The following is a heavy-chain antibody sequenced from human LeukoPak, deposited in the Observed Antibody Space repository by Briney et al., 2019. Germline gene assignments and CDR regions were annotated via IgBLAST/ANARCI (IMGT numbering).Heavy chain of an antibody. CDR1: GGSISSGDYY. V-gene: IGHV4-30-4*01. CDR2: IYYSGST. J-gene: IGHJ2*01. D-gene: IGHD3-22*01. Sequence: SQTLSLTCTVSGGSISSGDYYWSWIRQPPGKGLEWIGYIYYSGSTNYNPSLKSRVTISVDTSKNQFSLKLSSVTAADTAVYYCARDRITMMGGWYFDLWGRGTLVTVSS. CDR3: ARDRITMMGGWYFDL.